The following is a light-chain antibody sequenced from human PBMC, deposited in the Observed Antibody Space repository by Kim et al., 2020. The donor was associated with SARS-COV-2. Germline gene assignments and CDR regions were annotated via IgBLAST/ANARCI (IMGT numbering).Light chain of an antibody. Sequence: GSPGERATLSCRASPSVSSNLAWYQQKPGQAPRLLIYGASTRATGIPARFSGSGSGTEFTLTISSLQSEDFAVYYCQQYNNWPPNTFGQGTKLEI. CDR3: QQYNNWPPNT. V-gene: IGKV3-15*01. CDR1: PSVSSN. J-gene: IGKJ2*01. CDR2: GAS.